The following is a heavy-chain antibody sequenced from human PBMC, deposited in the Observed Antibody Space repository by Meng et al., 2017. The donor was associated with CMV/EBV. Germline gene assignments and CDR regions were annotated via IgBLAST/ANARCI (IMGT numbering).Heavy chain of an antibody. CDR2: IYWDDDK. CDR3: ARIAAAGRFDY. CDR1: GFSPSTSGVG. Sequence: HITLKESGPTLVKPTQPLTLTCTFSGFSPSTSGVGVGWIRQPPGKALEWLALIYWDDDKRYSPSLKSRLTITKDTSKNQVVLTMTNMDPVDTATYYCARIAAAGRFDYWGQGTLVTVSS. D-gene: IGHD6-13*01. V-gene: IGHV2-5*02. J-gene: IGHJ4*02.